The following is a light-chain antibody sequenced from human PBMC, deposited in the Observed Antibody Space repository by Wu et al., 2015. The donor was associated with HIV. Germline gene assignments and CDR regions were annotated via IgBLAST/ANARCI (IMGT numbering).Light chain of an antibody. J-gene: IGKJ4*01. Sequence: EIVLTQSPGTLSLSPGERATLSCRASQSVSNNYLAWYQQKPGQAPRLLIYGASSRATGIPDRFSGSGSGTDFTLTISSLEPEDFAVYYCQQRSNWLLTFGGGTKVEIK. CDR3: QQRSNWLLT. CDR2: GAS. CDR1: QSVSNNY. V-gene: IGKV3D-20*02.